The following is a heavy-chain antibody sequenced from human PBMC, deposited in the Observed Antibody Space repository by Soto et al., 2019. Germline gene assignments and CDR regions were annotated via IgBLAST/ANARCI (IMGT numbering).Heavy chain of an antibody. V-gene: IGHV3-48*01. D-gene: IGHD4-17*01. CDR1: GFTFSSYS. J-gene: IGHJ2*01. Sequence: PGGSLRLSCAASGFTFSSYSMNWVRQAPGKGLEWVSYISSSSSTIYYADSVKGRFTISRDNAKNSLYLQMNSLRAEDTAVYYCARDFRDYGDRHWYFDLWGRGTLVTVSS. CDR2: ISSSSSTI. CDR3: ARDFRDYGDRHWYFDL.